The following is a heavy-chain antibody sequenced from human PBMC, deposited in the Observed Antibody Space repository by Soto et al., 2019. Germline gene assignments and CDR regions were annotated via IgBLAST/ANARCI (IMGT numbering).Heavy chain of an antibody. CDR1: GGSISSGGYY. CDR3: ARVVTFSYYFDY. CDR2: IYYSGST. V-gene: IGHV4-31*03. J-gene: IGHJ4*02. D-gene: IGHD5-18*01. Sequence: PSETLSLTCTVSGGSISSGGYYWSWIRQHPGKGLEWIGYIYYSGSTYYNPSLKSRVTISVDTSKNQFSLKLSSVTAADTAVYYCARVVTFSYYFDYWGQGTLVTV.